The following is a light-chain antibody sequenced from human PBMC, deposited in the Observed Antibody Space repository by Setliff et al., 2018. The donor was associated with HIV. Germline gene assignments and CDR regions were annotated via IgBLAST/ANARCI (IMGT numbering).Light chain of an antibody. Sequence: SALTQPASVSGSPGQSITISCTGTSSDIGRYNLVSWYQQYPGKAPKLMIYQATKRPSGVSNRFSGSKSGNTASLTISGLQAEDEADYYCNSYTTSGTRVFGTGTKVT. V-gene: IGLV2-14*02. J-gene: IGLJ1*01. CDR2: QAT. CDR1: SSDIGRYNL. CDR3: NSYTTSGTRV.